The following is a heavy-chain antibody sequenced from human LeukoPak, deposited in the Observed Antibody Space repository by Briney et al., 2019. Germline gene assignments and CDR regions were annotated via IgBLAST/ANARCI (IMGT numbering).Heavy chain of an antibody. CDR1: GGTFSSYA. V-gene: IGHV1-69*13. J-gene: IGHJ4*02. Sequence: SVKVSCKASGGTFSSYAISWVRQAPGQGLEWMGGIIPIFGTANYAQKSQGRVTITADESTSTAYMELSSLRSEDTAVYYCASTRSGSYFIERYYFDYWGQGTLVTVSS. CDR2: IIPIFGTA. D-gene: IGHD3-10*01. CDR3: ASTRSGSYFIERYYFDY.